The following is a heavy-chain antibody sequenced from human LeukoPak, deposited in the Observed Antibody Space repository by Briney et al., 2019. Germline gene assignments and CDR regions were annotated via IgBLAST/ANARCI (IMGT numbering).Heavy chain of an antibody. CDR2: INHSGST. V-gene: IGHV4-34*01. CDR1: GGSFSGYY. J-gene: IGHJ4*02. CDR3: ARAIPRRAVAGYYFDY. Sequence: SETLSLTCAVYGGSFSGYYWSWIRQPPGKGPEWIGEINHSGSTNYNPSLKSRVTISVDTSKNQFSLKLSSVTAADTAVYYCARAIPRRAVAGYYFDYWGQGTLVTVSS. D-gene: IGHD6-19*01.